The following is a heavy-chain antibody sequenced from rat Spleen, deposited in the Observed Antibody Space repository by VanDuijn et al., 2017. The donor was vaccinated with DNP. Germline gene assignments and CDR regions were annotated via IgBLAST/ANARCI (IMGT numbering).Heavy chain of an antibody. V-gene: IGHV4-2*01. CDR3: TRGPNYGGDSDYFDY. CDR1: GFIFFDYW. J-gene: IGHJ2*01. Sequence: EVKLVESGGGLVQPGRSLKLSCAASGFIFFDYWMGWVRQAPGKGLEWTGAINKDSSTINYNTSLRDKFTISRDNVQNTLYLQTSTLGSEDTAIYFCTRGPNYGGDSDYFDYWGQGVMVTVSS. CDR2: INKDSSTI. D-gene: IGHD1-11*01.